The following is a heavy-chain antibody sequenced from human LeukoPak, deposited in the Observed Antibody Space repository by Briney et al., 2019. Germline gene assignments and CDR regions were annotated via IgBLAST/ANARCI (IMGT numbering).Heavy chain of an antibody. Sequence: GGSLRLSCAASGFTFSPHYMSWIRQAPGKGLEWLSYISNSGDYTNYADSVKGRFTISRDNAENSLYLQMNSLRAEDTAVYFCARAVGSGPGGHFDYWRQGTLVSVSP. CDR2: ISNSGDYT. CDR1: GFTFSPHY. CDR3: ARAVGSGPGGHFDY. D-gene: IGHD6-19*01. J-gene: IGHJ4*02. V-gene: IGHV3-11*05.